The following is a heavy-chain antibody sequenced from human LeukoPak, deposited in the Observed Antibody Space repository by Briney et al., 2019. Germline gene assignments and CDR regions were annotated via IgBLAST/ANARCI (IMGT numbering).Heavy chain of an antibody. J-gene: IGHJ6*02. CDR2: MNQDGSAK. Sequence: SGGSLRLSCAASGFTFSDSWMSWVRQAPGKGLEWVANMNQDGSAKGYVDSVKGRFTISRDNARNSLYLQVSSLRPEDTAVYYCATYTHWVAGDVWGQGTTVTVSS. V-gene: IGHV3-7*01. CDR3: ATYTHWVAGDV. D-gene: IGHD3-16*01. CDR1: GFTFSDSW.